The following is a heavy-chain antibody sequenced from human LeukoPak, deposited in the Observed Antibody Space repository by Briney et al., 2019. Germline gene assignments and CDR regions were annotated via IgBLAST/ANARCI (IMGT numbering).Heavy chain of an antibody. CDR1: GFTFSSDA. Sequence: GGSLRLSXAASGFTFSSDAMTWVRQAPGEGLEWVSTITGSDDTTYYADSVKGRFTISRDYSKNTVHLQLNNLRAEDTAMYYCAKGPQLYSGYHPDYWGQGTLVTVSS. D-gene: IGHD5-12*01. CDR2: ITGSDDTT. J-gene: IGHJ4*02. V-gene: IGHV3-23*01. CDR3: AKGPQLYSGYHPDY.